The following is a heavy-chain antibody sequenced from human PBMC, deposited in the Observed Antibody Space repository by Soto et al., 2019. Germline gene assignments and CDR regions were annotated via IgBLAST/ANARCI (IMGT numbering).Heavy chain of an antibody. J-gene: IGHJ5*02. Sequence: QVQLQESGPGLVKPSETLSLTCTVSGGSITRGGYYWSWIRQHPGKGLEWIGYIYNSGTTYYNPSLKSRVTISVDTSKNPFSLKLTSVTAADPAVYYCARDPAPWGQGPLVTVSS. CDR1: GGSITRGGYY. V-gene: IGHV4-31*03. CDR2: IYNSGTT. CDR3: ARDPAP.